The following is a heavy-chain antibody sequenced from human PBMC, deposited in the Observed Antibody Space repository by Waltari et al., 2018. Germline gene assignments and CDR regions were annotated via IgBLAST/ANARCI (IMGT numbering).Heavy chain of an antibody. Sequence: QGQLVQSRAELKKPGASATDSCKTSGSTLPSSDIHWVRQATGQGLEWMGWMNPNSGNTGYAQKFQGRVTMTRNTSISTAYMELSSLRSEDTAVYYCARGYDSNDYWGQGTLVTVSS. CDR3: ARGYDSNDY. D-gene: IGHD3-22*01. CDR1: GSTLPSSD. V-gene: IGHV1-8*01. CDR2: MNPNSGNT. J-gene: IGHJ4*02.